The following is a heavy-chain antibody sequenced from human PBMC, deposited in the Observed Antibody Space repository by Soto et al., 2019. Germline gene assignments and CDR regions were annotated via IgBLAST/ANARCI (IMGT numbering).Heavy chain of an antibody. CDR2: MNPNSANT. Sequence: QVQLVQSGAEVKKPGASVKVSCKASGYTFTSYDINWVRQATGQGLEGMGWMNPNSANTGDAQKFQGTATMTRNTSISTASMELSRLRSEDTAVYYCARAGVRGMDVWCQGNTVTVSS. CDR1: GYTFTSYD. V-gene: IGHV1-8*01. CDR3: ARAGVRGMDV. D-gene: IGHD3-10*01. J-gene: IGHJ6*02.